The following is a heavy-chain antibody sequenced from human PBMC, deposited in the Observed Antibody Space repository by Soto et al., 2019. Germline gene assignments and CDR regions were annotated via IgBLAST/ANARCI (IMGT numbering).Heavy chain of an antibody. CDR3: AKDWTIWFGELLIVDY. V-gene: IGHV3-23*01. Sequence: PGGSLRLSCAASGFTFSSYAMSWVRQAPGKGLEWVSAISGSGGSTYYADSVKGRFTISRDNSKNTLYLQMNSLRAEDTAVYYCAKDWTIWFGELLIVDYWGQGTLVTVSS. J-gene: IGHJ4*02. CDR1: GFTFSSYA. D-gene: IGHD3-10*01. CDR2: ISGSGGST.